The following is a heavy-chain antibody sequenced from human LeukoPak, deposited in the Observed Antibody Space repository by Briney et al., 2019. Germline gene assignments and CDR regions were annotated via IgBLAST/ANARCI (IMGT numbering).Heavy chain of an antibody. CDR3: ARGTRLRYSSSWYPGTGMDV. D-gene: IGHD6-13*01. Sequence: SETLSLTCAVYGGSFSGYYWSWIRQPPGKGLEWIGEINHSGSTNYNPSLKSRVTISVDTSKNQFSLKLSSVTAADTAVYYCARGTRLRYSSSWYPGTGMDVWGQGTTVTVSS. J-gene: IGHJ6*02. V-gene: IGHV4-34*01. CDR2: INHSGST. CDR1: GGSFSGYY.